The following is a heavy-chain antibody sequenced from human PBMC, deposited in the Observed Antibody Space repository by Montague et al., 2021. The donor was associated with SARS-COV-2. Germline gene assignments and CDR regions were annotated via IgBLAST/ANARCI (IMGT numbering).Heavy chain of an antibody. CDR2: IFHSGSL. CDR3: ASRGGHDILRTLAGGFDP. J-gene: IGHJ5*02. V-gene: IGHV4-4*02. Sequence: SETLSLTCAVSGGSINSSNWWSWVRQPPGKGLEWIGEIFHSGSLNYNPSFYSRVTISVDKFRNQFSLKLTFVTAADTAVYYCASRGGHDILRTLAGGFDPWGQGTLVTVSS. D-gene: IGHD3-9*01. CDR1: GGSINSSNW.